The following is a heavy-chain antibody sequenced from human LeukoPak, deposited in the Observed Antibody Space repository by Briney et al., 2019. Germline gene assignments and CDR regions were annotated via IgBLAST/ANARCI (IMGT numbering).Heavy chain of an antibody. J-gene: IGHJ4*02. D-gene: IGHD3-3*01. CDR1: GLTFRDHC. CDR2: IKNDGSDK. CDR3: ARGTTFGAY. Sequence: GGSLRLSCVVSGLTFRDHCMHWVRQAPGKGLEWLSNIKNDGSDKYYVELVKGRFTISRDNSRNSLYLQMNSLRVDDSDVYYCARGTTFGAYWGQGSPVSVSS. V-gene: IGHV3-7*03.